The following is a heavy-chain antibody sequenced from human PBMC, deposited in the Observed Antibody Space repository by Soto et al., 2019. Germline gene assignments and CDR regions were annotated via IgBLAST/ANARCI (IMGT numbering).Heavy chain of an antibody. CDR1: SGSISSSNW. CDR2: IYHSGST. V-gene: IGHV4-4*02. Sequence: SETLSLTCAVSSGSISSSNWWSWVRQPPGKGLEWIGEIYHSGSTNYNPSLKSRVTISVDKSKNQFSLKLSSVTAADTAVYYCARVWFGEIHLVRYAFDIWGQGTMVTVSS. CDR3: ARVWFGEIHLVRYAFDI. J-gene: IGHJ3*02. D-gene: IGHD3-10*01.